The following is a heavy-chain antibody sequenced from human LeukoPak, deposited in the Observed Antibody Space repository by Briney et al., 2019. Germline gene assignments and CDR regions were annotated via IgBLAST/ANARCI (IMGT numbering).Heavy chain of an antibody. CDR3: TTSWPKVREGDQ. D-gene: IGHD3-10*01. V-gene: IGHV3-23*01. CDR2: ISGSGGST. CDR1: GFIVSYNY. Sequence: GGSLRLSCVASGFIVSYNYMNWVRQAPGKGLEWVSAISGSGGSTYYADSVKGRFTISRDNSKNTLYLQMNSLRAEDTAVYYCTTSWPKVREGDQWGQGTLVTVSS. J-gene: IGHJ4*02.